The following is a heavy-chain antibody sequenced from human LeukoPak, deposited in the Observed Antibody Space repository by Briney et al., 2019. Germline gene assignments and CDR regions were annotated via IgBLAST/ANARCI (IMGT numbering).Heavy chain of an antibody. Sequence: ASVKVSCKASGYTFTGYYMHWVRQAPGQGLEWMGWINPNSGGTNYAQKFQGRVTMTRDTSISTAYMELSRLRSDDTALYYCARVSVQYYYGSGSYYNVYFDYWGQGTLVTVSS. V-gene: IGHV1-2*02. CDR1: GYTFTGYY. CDR2: INPNSGGT. CDR3: ARVSVQYYYGSGSYYNVYFDY. D-gene: IGHD3-10*01. J-gene: IGHJ4*02.